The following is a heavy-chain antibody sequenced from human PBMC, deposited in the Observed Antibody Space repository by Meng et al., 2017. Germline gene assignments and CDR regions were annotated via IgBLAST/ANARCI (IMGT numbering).Heavy chain of an antibody. J-gene: IGHJ4*02. CDR1: GGSISSCTYY. D-gene: IGHD6-19*01. Sequence: QRQLQGSGPGLVKPSEALSPNGIVSGGSISSCTYYWGWIRQPPGKGLEWIGCISDSGNTYYIPSLRSRVTISVDTSKNQFSLKLTSVAAADMAVYYCATSISGWYYFNFWGQGTLVTVSS. CDR2: ISDSGNT. V-gene: IGHV4-39*01. CDR3: ATSISGWYYFNF.